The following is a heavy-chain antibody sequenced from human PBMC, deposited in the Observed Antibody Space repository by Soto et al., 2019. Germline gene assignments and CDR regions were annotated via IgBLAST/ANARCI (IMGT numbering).Heavy chain of an antibody. Sequence: ESGGVLLQPGGSLRLSCAASGFTFDDYTMHWVRQAPGTGLEWVSLVTWDGGSTFYADFAKGRFTISRDNSNNFLYLQMNSLRTEDTAVYYCVKERLRYFDWWGQGTQVTVSS. D-gene: IGHD3-9*01. CDR1: GFTFDDYT. CDR3: VKERLRYFDW. J-gene: IGHJ4*02. CDR2: VTWDGGST. V-gene: IGHV3-43*01.